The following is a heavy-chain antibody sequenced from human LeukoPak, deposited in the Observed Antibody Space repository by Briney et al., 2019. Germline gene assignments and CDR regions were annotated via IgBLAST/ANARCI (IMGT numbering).Heavy chain of an antibody. CDR3: ARLSVVVAATHFDY. CDR2: IYYSGST. D-gene: IGHD2-15*01. CDR1: GGSISNYY. Sequence: SVTLSLTCTVSGGSISNYYWSWIRQPPGKGLEWIGYIYYSGSTNYNPSLKSRVTISVDTSKNQFSLKLSSVTTADTAVYYCARLSVVVAATHFDYWGQGTLVTVSS. J-gene: IGHJ4*02. V-gene: IGHV4-59*01.